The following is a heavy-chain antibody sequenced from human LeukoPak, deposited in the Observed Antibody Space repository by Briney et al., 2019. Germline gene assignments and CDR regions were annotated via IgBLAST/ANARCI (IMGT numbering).Heavy chain of an antibody. CDR3: ARKGSGYWYFDL. CDR1: GFTFSSYH. Sequence: GGSLRLSCAASGFTFSSYHVNWVRQAPGKGLEWVSYITSSSTTIYYADSVEGRFTISRDNAKNSLYLQMNSLRDEDTAVYYCARKGSGYWYFDLWGRGTLVTVSS. J-gene: IGHJ2*01. D-gene: IGHD3-22*01. CDR2: ITSSSTTI. V-gene: IGHV3-48*02.